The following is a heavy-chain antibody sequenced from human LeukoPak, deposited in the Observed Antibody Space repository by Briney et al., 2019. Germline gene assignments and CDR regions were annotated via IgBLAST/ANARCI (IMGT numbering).Heavy chain of an antibody. CDR3: ARRPFYYYDSSGYYDY. J-gene: IGHJ4*02. D-gene: IGHD3-22*01. CDR1: GGSISSSSYY. Sequence: SETLSLTCTVSGGSISSSSYYWGWIRQPPGKGLEWIGSIYYSGSTYYNPSLKSRVTISVDTSKNQFSLKLSSVTAADTAVYYCARRPFYYYDSSGYYDYWGQGTLVTVSS. CDR2: IYYSGST. V-gene: IGHV4-39*01.